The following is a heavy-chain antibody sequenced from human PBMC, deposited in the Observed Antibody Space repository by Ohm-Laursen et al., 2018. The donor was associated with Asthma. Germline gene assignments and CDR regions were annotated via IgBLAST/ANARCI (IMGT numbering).Heavy chain of an antibody. CDR3: ARDYDSSGYYYGEYNWFDP. CDR1: GFTFSSYS. V-gene: IGHV3-21*01. Sequence: SLRLSCTASGFTFSSYSMNWVRQAPGKGLEWVSSISSSSSYIYYADSVKGRFTISRDNAKNSLYLQMNSLRAEDTAVYYCARDYDSSGYYYGEYNWFDPWGQGTLVTVSS. CDR2: ISSSSSYI. D-gene: IGHD3-22*01. J-gene: IGHJ5*02.